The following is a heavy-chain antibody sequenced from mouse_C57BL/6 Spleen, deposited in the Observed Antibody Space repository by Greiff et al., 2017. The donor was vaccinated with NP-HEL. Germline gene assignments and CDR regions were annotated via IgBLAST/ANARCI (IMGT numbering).Heavy chain of an antibody. D-gene: IGHD3-2*02. CDR1: GFTFSDYG. J-gene: IGHJ4*01. CDR2: ISSGSSTI. CDR3: ARTAQATFYAMDY. Sequence: DVKLVESGGGLVKPGGSLKLSCAASGFTFSDYGMHWVRQAPEKGLEWVAYISSGSSTIYYADTVKGRFTISRDNAKNTLFLQMTSLRSEDTAMYYCARTAQATFYAMDYWGQGTSVTVSS. V-gene: IGHV5-17*01.